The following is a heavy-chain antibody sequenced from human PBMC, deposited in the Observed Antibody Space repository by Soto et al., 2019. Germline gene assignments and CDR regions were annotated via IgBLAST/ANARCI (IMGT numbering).Heavy chain of an antibody. CDR1: GFSLTTQGVH. Sequence: QITLKESGPTLVKPTQTLTLTCTFSGFSLTTQGVHVGWIRQPPGKALEWLALIYWDDNEVYSPSLKNTLTITNDTSKCPVVLTLATVDPVDTATYYCLYRDFGAYFFQFWGQGILVNVSS. J-gene: IGHJ4*02. CDR3: LYRDFGAYFFQF. D-gene: IGHD4-17*01. V-gene: IGHV2-5*02. CDR2: IYWDDNE.